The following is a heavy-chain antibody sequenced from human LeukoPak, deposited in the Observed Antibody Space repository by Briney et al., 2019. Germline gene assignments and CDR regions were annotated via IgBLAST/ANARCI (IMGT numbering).Heavy chain of an antibody. D-gene: IGHD2-2*01. CDR3: AREDADLPFDY. CDR2: ISSSSSYI. V-gene: IGHV3-21*01. CDR1: GFTFSSYS. Sequence: GGSLRLSCAASGFTFSSYSMNWVRQAPGKGLEWVSSISSSSSYIYYADLVKGRFTISRDNAKNSLYLQMNSLRAEDTAVYYCAREDADLPFDYWGQGTLVTVSS. J-gene: IGHJ4*02.